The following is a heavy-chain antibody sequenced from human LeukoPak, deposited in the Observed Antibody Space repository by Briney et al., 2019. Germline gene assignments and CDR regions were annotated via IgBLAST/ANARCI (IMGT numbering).Heavy chain of an antibody. CDR1: GGSISSGGYY. D-gene: IGHD1-26*01. Sequence: SETLSLTCTVSGGSISSGGYYWSWVRQHPGRGLESNGYIYHSGSTYYNPSLKSRVTISVDTSKNQFSLKLSSVTAADTAVYYCARAGQGSYAEYFQHWGQGTLVTVSS. J-gene: IGHJ1*01. CDR2: IYHSGST. V-gene: IGHV4-31*03. CDR3: ARAGQGSYAEYFQH.